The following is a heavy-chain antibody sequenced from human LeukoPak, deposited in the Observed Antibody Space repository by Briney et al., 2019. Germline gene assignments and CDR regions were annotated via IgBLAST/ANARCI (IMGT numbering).Heavy chain of an antibody. V-gene: IGHV4-59*12. D-gene: IGHD3-10*01. CDR2: IYYSGST. J-gene: IGHJ1*01. CDR3: ARERAADYYGSGSYYIYFQH. Sequence: SETLSLTCTVSGGSISSYYWSWIRQPPGKGLEWIGYIYYSGSTNYNPSLKSRVTMSVDTSKNQFSLKLSSVTAADTAVYYCARERAADYYGSGSYYIYFQHWGQGTLVTVSS. CDR1: GGSISSYY.